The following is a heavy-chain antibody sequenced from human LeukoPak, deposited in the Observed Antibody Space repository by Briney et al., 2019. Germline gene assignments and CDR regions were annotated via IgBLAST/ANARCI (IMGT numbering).Heavy chain of an antibody. Sequence: SETLSLTCTVSGASISSSSFFWGWIRQPPGKGLEWIGSIYYSGSTYYNPSLKSRVTISVDTSKNQFSLKLSSVTAADTAVYYCARHIQPRYDSSGYTPRGWAFDIWGQGTMVTVSS. CDR2: IYYSGST. CDR3: ARHIQPRYDSSGYTPRGWAFDI. J-gene: IGHJ3*02. D-gene: IGHD3-22*01. CDR1: GASISSSSFF. V-gene: IGHV4-39*01.